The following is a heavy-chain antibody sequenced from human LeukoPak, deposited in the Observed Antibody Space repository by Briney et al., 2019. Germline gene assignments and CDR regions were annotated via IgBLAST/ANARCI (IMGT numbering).Heavy chain of an antibody. V-gene: IGHV3-15*05. CDR1: GFTFSNAW. D-gene: IGHD2-2*02. CDR2: AKSKTDGGTT. Sequence: GGSLRLSCTASGFTFSNAWMSWVRQAPGKGLEWVGRAKSKTDGGTTDYAAPVKGRFTISRDNAKNTVYLQMNSLTVEDTAVYYCARDRRYSMDVWGQGITVTVSS. CDR3: ARDRRYSMDV. J-gene: IGHJ6*02.